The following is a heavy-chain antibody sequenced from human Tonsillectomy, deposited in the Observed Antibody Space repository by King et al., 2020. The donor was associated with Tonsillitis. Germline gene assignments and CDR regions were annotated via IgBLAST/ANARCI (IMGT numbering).Heavy chain of an antibody. Sequence: VQLVESGGGLVKPGGSLRLSCAASGFTFSNYNMNWVRQAPGKGLEWVSSISISSRYIYYADSLKGRFTISRDNAKNSLYLQMNSLGAEDTAVYYCARDSHPKTGDYFDSWGQGTLVTVSS. CDR3: ARDSHPKTGDYFDS. V-gene: IGHV3-21*01. CDR1: GFTFSNYN. CDR2: ISISSRYI. J-gene: IGHJ4*02. D-gene: IGHD3-10*01.